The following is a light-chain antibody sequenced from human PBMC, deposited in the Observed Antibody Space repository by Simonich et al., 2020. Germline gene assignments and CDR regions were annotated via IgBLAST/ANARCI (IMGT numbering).Light chain of an antibody. V-gene: IGKV4-1*01. CDR2: WAS. CDR3: QQYYSTPIT. Sequence: DIVMTQSPDSLAVSLGERATINCKSSQSVLYSSNNKNYFAWYQQKPGQPPKLLIYWASTREAVVPDRFSGSGSGTDFTLTISSLQAEDVAVYYCQQYYSTPITFGQGTRLEIK. J-gene: IGKJ5*01. CDR1: QSVLYSSNNKNY.